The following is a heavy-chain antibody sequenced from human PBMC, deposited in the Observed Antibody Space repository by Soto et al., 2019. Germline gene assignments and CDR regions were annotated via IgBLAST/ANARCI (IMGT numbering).Heavy chain of an antibody. J-gene: IGHJ4*02. CDR1: GGSVSSGSYY. D-gene: IGHD2-15*01. CDR3: AKGYCSGGSCYGFDY. V-gene: IGHV4-61*01. Sequence: QVQLQESGPGLVKPSETLSLTCTVSGGSVSSGSYYWSWIRQPPGKGLEWIGYIYYSGSTNYNPALTTRITISLDTSKNQFSMKRSSVTAADTAVYYCAKGYCSGGSCYGFDYWGQGTLVTVSS. CDR2: IYYSGST.